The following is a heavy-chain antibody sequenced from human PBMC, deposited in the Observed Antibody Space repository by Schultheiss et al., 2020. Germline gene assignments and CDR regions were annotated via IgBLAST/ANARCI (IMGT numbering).Heavy chain of an antibody. CDR3: ASSQVYGTFSDY. Sequence: SETLSLTCTVSGGTVSSGSYYWSWIRQPPGKGLEWIGYIYYSGSTNYNPSLKSRVTISVDTSKNQFSLNLSSVTAADTAVYYCASSQVYGTFSDYWGQGTVVTLSS. CDR2: IYYSGST. V-gene: IGHV4-61*01. CDR1: GGTVSSGSYY. J-gene: IGHJ4*02. D-gene: IGHD3-16*01.